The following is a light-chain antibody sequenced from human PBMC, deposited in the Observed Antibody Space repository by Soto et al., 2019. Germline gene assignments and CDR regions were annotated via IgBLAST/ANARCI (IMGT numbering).Light chain of an antibody. V-gene: IGKV3-20*01. Sequence: EIVMTQSPATLSMFPGERATLSCRASQSVSSDLGWYQQKPGQAPRLLIHGAFIRAAGVPDRFSGSGSGTDFTLTISRLEPEDFAVYYCQQYGSSPLTFGGGTKVDIK. J-gene: IGKJ4*01. CDR1: QSVSSD. CDR3: QQYGSSPLT. CDR2: GAF.